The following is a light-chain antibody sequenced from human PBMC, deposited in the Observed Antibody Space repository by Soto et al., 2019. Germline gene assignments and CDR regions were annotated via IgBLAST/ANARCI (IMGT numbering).Light chain of an antibody. CDR3: NSYVGSNNYV. CDR2: EVN. CDR1: SSDITDNIY. J-gene: IGLJ1*01. V-gene: IGLV2-8*01. Sequence: QSALTQPPSASGSPGQSVTISCTGTSSDITDNIYVSWFQQLPGKAPKVLIYEVNKRPSGVPDRFSGSKSGNTAYLTVSGLQADDEADYYCNSYVGSNNYVFGTGTKVTVL.